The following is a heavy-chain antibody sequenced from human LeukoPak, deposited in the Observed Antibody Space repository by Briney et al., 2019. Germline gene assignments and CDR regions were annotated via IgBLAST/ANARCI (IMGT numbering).Heavy chain of an antibody. J-gene: IGHJ4*02. Sequence: ASVKVSCKASGYTFTSYYMHWVRQAPGQGLEWMGIINPSGGSTSYAQKFQGRVTMTREMSTSTVYMELSSLRPEDTAVYYCSLRRGVDESFVYWGQGTLVTVSS. CDR2: INPSGGST. V-gene: IGHV1-46*03. D-gene: IGHD1-14*01. CDR3: SLRRGVDESFVY. CDR1: GYTFTSYY.